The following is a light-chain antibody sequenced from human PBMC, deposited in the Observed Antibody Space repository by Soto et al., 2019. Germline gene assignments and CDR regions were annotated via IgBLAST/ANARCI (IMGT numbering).Light chain of an antibody. CDR3: NSYTTINTVL. CDR1: SSDVGNYKY. J-gene: IGLJ2*01. Sequence: QSALTQPASVSGSPGQSITISCTGTSSDVGNYKYVSWYQQHPGKAPKLMIYDVNYRPSGVSNRFSGFKSGNTASLTISGLHAEDEADYYCNSYTTINTVLFGGGTKVTVL. CDR2: DVN. V-gene: IGLV2-14*01.